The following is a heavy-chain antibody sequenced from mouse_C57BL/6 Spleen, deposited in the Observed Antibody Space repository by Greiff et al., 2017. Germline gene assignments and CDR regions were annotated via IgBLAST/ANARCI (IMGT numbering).Heavy chain of an antibody. J-gene: IGHJ3*01. Sequence: QVQLQQSGAELMKPGASVKLSCTATGYTFTGYWIEWVKQRPGHGLEWIGEILPGSGSTNYNEKFKGKATLTADTSSNTAYMQLSSLTTEDSAIYYCARGGYYGNLFAYWGQGTLVTVSA. CDR1: GYTFTGYW. CDR2: ILPGSGST. V-gene: IGHV1-9*01. CDR3: ARGGYYGNLFAY. D-gene: IGHD2-1*01.